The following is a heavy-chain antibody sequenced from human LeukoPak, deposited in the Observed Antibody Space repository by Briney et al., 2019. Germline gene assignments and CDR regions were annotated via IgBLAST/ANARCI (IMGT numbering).Heavy chain of an antibody. Sequence: PGGSLRLSCAASGFTFSSYALSWVRQAPGKGLEWVSAISGSGGSTYYADSVKGRFTISRDNSKNTLYLQMNSLRAEDTAVYYCAKEGGRSSSFPIDYWGQGTLVTVSS. V-gene: IGHV3-23*01. CDR1: GFTFSSYA. CDR3: AKEGGRSSSFPIDY. D-gene: IGHD6-6*01. CDR2: ISGSGGST. J-gene: IGHJ4*02.